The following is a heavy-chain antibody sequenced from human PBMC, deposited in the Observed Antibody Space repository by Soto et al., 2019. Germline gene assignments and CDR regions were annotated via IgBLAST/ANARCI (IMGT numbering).Heavy chain of an antibody. D-gene: IGHD2-2*01. CDR1: GGSISSGGYY. Sequence: SETLSLTCTVSGGSISSGGYYWSWIRQHPGKGLEWIGYIYYSGSTYYNPSLKSRVTISVDTSKNQFSLKLSSVTAADTAVYYCARVDRSPYCSSTSCSWADAFDIWGQGTMVTV. J-gene: IGHJ3*02. V-gene: IGHV4-31*03. CDR3: ARVDRSPYCSSTSCSWADAFDI. CDR2: IYYSGST.